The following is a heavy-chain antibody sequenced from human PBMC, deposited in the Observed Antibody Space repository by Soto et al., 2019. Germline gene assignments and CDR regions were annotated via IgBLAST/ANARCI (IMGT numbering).Heavy chain of an antibody. Sequence: QVQLVESGGGVVQPGGSLRLSCAASASIFKGHGMHWVRQVPGKGLEWVAIIRYDGSDEHYGDSVEGRFTISRDNSKNMLYLQMNSLTAEDTAVYYCARDGVGATTFFGFLDYWGQGTLVTVSS. CDR3: ARDGVGATTFFGFLDY. V-gene: IGHV3-33*08. CDR2: IRYDGSDE. D-gene: IGHD1-26*01. CDR1: ASIFKGHG. J-gene: IGHJ4*02.